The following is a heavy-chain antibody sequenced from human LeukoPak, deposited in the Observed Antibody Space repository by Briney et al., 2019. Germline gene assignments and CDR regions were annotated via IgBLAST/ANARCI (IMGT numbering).Heavy chain of an antibody. CDR2: IFYSGST. D-gene: IGHD4-17*01. J-gene: IGHJ5*02. V-gene: IGHV4-39*07. CDR1: SGSISTSNYY. Sequence: SETLSLTCTVSSGSISTSNYYWGWVRQPPGKALEWIGNIFYSGSTYYSPSLKSRVTISLDKSKNQLSLKLSSVTAADTAVYYCARDSEDYGDPNWFDPWGQGTLVTVSS. CDR3: ARDSEDYGDPNWFDP.